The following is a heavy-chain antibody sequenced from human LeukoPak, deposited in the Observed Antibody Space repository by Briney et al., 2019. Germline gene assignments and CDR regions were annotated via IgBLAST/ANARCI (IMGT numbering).Heavy chain of an antibody. CDR3: ARLRDDYIDY. CDR1: GYSFTSYW. V-gene: IGHV5-51*01. CDR2: IYPGDSDT. J-gene: IGHJ4*02. Sequence: GESLKISCKGSGYSFTSYWIGWVRQMPGKGVEGMAIIYPGDSDTRYSPSFQGQVTISADKSISTAYLQWSSLKASDTAMYYCARLRDDYIDYWGQGTLVTVSS.